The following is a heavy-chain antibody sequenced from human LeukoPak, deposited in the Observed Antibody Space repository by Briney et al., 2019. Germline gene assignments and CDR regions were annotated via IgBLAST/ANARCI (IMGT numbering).Heavy chain of an antibody. D-gene: IGHD5-12*01. J-gene: IGHJ4*02. CDR2: ISASGGST. CDR3: AKGRGYSGYDFFDY. V-gene: IGHV3-23*01. CDR1: GFTFSSFG. Sequence: GGSLRLSCAASGFTFSSFGMHWVRQAPGKGLEWVSAISASGGSTFYADSVKGRFTISRDNSKNTLYLQMNSLRAEDTALYYCAKGRGYSGYDFFDYWGQGTLVTVSS.